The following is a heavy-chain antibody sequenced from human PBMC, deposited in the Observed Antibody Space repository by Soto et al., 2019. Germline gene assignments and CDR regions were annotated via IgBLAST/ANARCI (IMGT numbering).Heavy chain of an antibody. CDR3: ARNRGRWLQLGYFDY. V-gene: IGHV1-3*01. D-gene: IGHD5-12*01. CDR1: GYTFTSYA. CDR2: INAGNGNT. Sequence: ASVKVSCKASGYTFTSYAMHWVRQAPGQRLEWMGWINAGNGNTKYSQKFQGRVTITRDTSASTAYMELSSLRSEDTAMYYCARNRGRWLQLGYFDYWGQGTLVTVSS. J-gene: IGHJ4*02.